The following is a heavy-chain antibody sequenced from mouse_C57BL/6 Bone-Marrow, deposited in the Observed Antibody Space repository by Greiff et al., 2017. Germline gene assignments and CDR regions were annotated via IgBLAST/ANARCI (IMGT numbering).Heavy chain of an antibody. J-gene: IGHJ2*01. Sequence: EVQLVESGGDLVKPGGSLKLSCAASGFTFSSYGMSWVRQTPDKRLEWVATISSGGSYTYYPDNVKGRCTISRDNAKNTLYLQMSRLKSEDTAMYYCARQIASFDYWGQGTTLTVSS. CDR1: GFTFSSYG. V-gene: IGHV5-6*01. CDR3: ARQIASFDY. CDR2: ISSGGSYT.